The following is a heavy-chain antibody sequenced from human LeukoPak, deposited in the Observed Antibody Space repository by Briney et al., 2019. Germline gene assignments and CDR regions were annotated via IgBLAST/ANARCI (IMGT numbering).Heavy chain of an antibody. V-gene: IGHV4-34*01. CDR1: GGSFSGYY. D-gene: IGHD3-10*01. Sequence: SETLSLTCAVYGGSFSGYYWSWIRQPPGKGLEWIGEINHSGSTNYNPSLKSRVTISVDTSKNQFSLKLSSVTAADTAVYYCARVRSYYGSGSYSYNWFDPWGQGTLVTVSS. CDR2: INHSGST. J-gene: IGHJ5*02. CDR3: ARVRSYYGSGSYSYNWFDP.